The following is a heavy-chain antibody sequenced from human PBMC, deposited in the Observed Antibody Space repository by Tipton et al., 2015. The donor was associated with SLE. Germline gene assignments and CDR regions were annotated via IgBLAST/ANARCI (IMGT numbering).Heavy chain of an antibody. CDR2: INHSGST. V-gene: IGHV4-34*01. D-gene: IGHD5-24*01. J-gene: IGHJ4*02. Sequence: TLSLTCAVYGGSFSGYYWSWIRQPPGKGLEWIGEINHSGSTNYNPSLKSRVTISVDTSKNQFSLKLSSVTAADTAVYYCARGRGRWLQWGYWGQGTLVTVSS. CDR3: ARGRGRWLQWGY. CDR1: GGSFSGYY.